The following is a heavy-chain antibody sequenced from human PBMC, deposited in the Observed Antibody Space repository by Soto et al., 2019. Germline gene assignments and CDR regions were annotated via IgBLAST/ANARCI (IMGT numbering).Heavy chain of an antibody. D-gene: IGHD5-12*01. CDR2: IIPIFGTA. CDR3: ARVSYYLGYAVWANWFDS. Sequence: QVQLVQSGAEVKKPGSSVKVSCKASGGTFSSYAISWVRQAPGQGLEWMGGIIPIFGTANYAQKFQGRVTNTADESTSTAYIELSSLRSEDTAVYYCARVSYYLGYAVWANWFDSWGEGNMVTVS. J-gene: IGHJ5*01. V-gene: IGHV1-69*19. CDR1: GGTFSSYA.